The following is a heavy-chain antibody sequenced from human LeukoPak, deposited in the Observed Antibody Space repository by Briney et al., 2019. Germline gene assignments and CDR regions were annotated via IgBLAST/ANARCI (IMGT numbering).Heavy chain of an antibody. CDR3: AREGVRGSYYFDY. Sequence: SETLSLTCTVSGSSISSYYWSWIRQPAGKGLEWIGRIYTSGSTNYNPSLKSRVTMSVDTSKNQFSLKLSSVTAADTAVYYCAREGVRGSYYFDYWGQGTLVTVSS. V-gene: IGHV4-4*07. J-gene: IGHJ4*02. D-gene: IGHD3-10*01. CDR1: GSSISSYY. CDR2: IYTSGST.